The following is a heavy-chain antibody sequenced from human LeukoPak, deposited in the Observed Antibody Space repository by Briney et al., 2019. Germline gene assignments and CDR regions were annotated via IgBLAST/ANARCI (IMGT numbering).Heavy chain of an antibody. CDR3: ASSMGAYSAFDI. V-gene: IGHV4-59*08. D-gene: IGHD1-26*01. CDR1: GGSISSYY. CDR2: IYHSGST. Sequence: SETLSLTCTVSGGSISSYYWSWIRQPPGKGLEWIGSIYHSGSTYYNPSLKSRVTISVDTSKNQFSLKLSSATAADTAVYYCASSMGAYSAFDIWGQGTMVTVSS. J-gene: IGHJ3*02.